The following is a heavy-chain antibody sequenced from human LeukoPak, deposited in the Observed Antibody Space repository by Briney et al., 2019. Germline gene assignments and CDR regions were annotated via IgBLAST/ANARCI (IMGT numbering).Heavy chain of an antibody. CDR3: ARGGDFGVPAPLGIDAFDF. CDR2: IRSRAYAETT. J-gene: IGHJ3*01. CDR1: GFNFCDYA. D-gene: IGHD2-2*01. Sequence: GRSLRLSCTTSGFNFCDYALSWVRQAPGKGLEWVGFIRSRAYAETTEYAASEKGRFTISKDYSKTIAYLQMNSLKTEDTAVYYCARGGDFGVPAPLGIDAFDFWGQGTMVTVSS. V-gene: IGHV3-49*04.